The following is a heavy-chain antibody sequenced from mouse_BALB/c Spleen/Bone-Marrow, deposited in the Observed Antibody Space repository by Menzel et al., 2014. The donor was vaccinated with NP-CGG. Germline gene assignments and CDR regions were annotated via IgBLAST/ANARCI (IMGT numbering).Heavy chain of an antibody. J-gene: IGHJ3*02. Sequence: EVKLMESGGGLVKPGGSLKLSCAASGFAFSSYDMSWVRQTPEKWLEWIAYISSGGGSTYYADTVKGRFTISRDNAKNTLYLQMSSLKSEDTAMYYCARQILRGFGYWGQGTPVTVSA. V-gene: IGHV5-12-1*01. CDR3: ARQILRGFGY. CDR1: GFAFSSYD. CDR2: ISSGGGST. D-gene: IGHD1-1*01.